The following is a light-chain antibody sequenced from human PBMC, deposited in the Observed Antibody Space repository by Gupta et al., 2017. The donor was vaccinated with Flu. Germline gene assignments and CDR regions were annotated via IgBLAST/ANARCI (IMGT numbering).Light chain of an antibody. CDR1: QKVGRNY. V-gene: IGKV3-20*01. CDR2: VAS. Sequence: EKVTLSCRASQKVGRNYLSWYQQKPGQTPRLLIYVASSRASGIPDRFSASGSGTDFTLTISRREPEDSAVYYCHQYAKSPLTFGGGTKVEIK. J-gene: IGKJ4*01. CDR3: HQYAKSPLT.